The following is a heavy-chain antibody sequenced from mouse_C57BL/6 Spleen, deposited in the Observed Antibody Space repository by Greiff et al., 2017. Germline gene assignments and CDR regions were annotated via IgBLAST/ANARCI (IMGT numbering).Heavy chain of an antibody. CDR1: GFTFSDYG. V-gene: IGHV5-17*01. D-gene: IGHD2-5*01. CDR2: ISSGSSTI. J-gene: IGHJ4*01. Sequence: DVKLQESGGGLVKPGGSLKLSCAASGFTFSDYGMHWVRQAPEKGLEWVAYISSGSSTIYYADTVKGRFTISRDNAKKTLFLQMTSLRSEDTAMYYCARGGYSNYDYAMDYCGQGTSVTVSS. CDR3: ARGGYSNYDYAMDY.